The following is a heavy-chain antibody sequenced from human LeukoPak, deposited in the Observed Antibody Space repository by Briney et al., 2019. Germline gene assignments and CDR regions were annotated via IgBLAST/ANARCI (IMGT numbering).Heavy chain of an antibody. CDR3: ARDSEWFGELKVDY. V-gene: IGHV4-30-4*08. CDR1: GGSISSGDYY. Sequence: SETLSLTCTVSGGSISSGDYYWSWIRQPPGKGLEWIGYIYYSGSTYYNPSLKSRVTISVDTSKNRFSLKLSSVTAADTAVYYCARDSEWFGELKVDYWGQGTLVTVSS. CDR2: IYYSGST. J-gene: IGHJ4*02. D-gene: IGHD3-10*01.